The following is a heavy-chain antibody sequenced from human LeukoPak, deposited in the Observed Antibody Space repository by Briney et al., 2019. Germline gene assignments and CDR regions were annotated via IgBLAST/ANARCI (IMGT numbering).Heavy chain of an antibody. V-gene: IGHV5-51*01. D-gene: IGHD1-26*01. CDR3: ARRAYSGSYYFDY. CDR2: IFLGDSDT. Sequence: GESLKISCKGSGYSFTSYWIGWVRQMPGKGLEWMGIIFLGDSDTRYSPSFQGQVTISADKSISTAYLQWSSLKASDTAMYHCARRAYSGSYYFDYWGQGTPVTVSS. J-gene: IGHJ4*02. CDR1: GYSFTSYW.